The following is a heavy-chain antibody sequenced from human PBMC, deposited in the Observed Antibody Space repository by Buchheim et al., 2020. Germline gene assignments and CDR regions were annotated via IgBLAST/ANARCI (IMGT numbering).Heavy chain of an antibody. CDR1: GFTFSSYA. J-gene: IGHJ4*02. Sequence: EVQLLESGGGLVQPGGSLRLSCAASGFTFSSYAMSWVRQAPGKGLEWVSAISGSGGSTYYADSVKGRFTISRDNSKNTLYLKMNSLRAEDTAVYYWAKDRDYDFGSGYYGGGFDYWGQGTL. CDR3: AKDRDYDFGSGYYGGGFDY. V-gene: IGHV3-23*01. D-gene: IGHD3-3*01. CDR2: ISGSGGST.